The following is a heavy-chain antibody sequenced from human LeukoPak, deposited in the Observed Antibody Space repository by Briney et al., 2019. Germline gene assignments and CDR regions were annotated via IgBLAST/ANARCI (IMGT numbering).Heavy chain of an antibody. CDR1: GFTFRSYG. D-gene: IGHD3-22*01. CDR2: ISYDGSNK. J-gene: IGHJ3*02. V-gene: IGHV3-33*05. CDR3: ARDHYDSSGYYYEGDAFDI. Sequence: PGGSLRLSCAGSGFTFRSYGMHWVRQAPGKGLEWVAIISYDGSNKYSADSVKGRFTISRDNAKNSLYLQMNSLRAEDTAVYYCARDHYDSSGYYYEGDAFDIWGQGTMVTVSS.